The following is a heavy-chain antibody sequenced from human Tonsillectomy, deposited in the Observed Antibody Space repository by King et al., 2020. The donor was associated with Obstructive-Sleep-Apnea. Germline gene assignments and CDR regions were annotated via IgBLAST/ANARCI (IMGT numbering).Heavy chain of an antibody. CDR1: GYSFTSYW. J-gene: IGHJ4*02. Sequence: QLVQSGTEVKKPGESMRISCEGSGYSFTSYWISWVRQKAGKGLEWMGMIDPSDSYSNYSPSFQGHVTISVDKSIGTAYLQWNSLKASDTAMYYCGRHKGTVVFWCGFETWGQGTLFSGSS. CDR3: GRHKGTVVFWCGFET. D-gene: IGHD3-3*01. CDR2: IDPSDSYS. V-gene: IGHV5-10-1*03.